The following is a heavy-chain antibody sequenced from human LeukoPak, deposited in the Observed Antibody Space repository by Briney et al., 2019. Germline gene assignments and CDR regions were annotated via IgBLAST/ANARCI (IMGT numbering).Heavy chain of an antibody. CDR3: AKVLRIDF. CDR2: IRYDGSNE. D-gene: IGHD4-17*01. Sequence: PGGSLRLSXAASGFTFSTYGMHWVGQAPGKGLEWVAFIRYDGSNEYYADSVRGRFTISRDNSKNTLYLQMNSLRAEDTAVYYCAKVLRIDFWGQGTLVTVSS. CDR1: GFTFSTYG. J-gene: IGHJ4*02. V-gene: IGHV3-30*02.